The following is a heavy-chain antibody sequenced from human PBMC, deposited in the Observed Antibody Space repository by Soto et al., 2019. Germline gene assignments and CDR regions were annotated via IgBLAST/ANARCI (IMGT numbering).Heavy chain of an antibody. V-gene: IGHV4-61*01. J-gene: IGHJ6*02. CDR3: ASVGCSSTSCRTGYGMDV. D-gene: IGHD2-2*01. CDR2: IYYSGST. CDR1: GGSVSSGSYY. Sequence: PSETLSLTCTASGGSVSSGSYYWSWIRQPPGKGLEWIGYIYYSGSTNYNPSLKSRVTISVDTSKNQFSLKLSSVTAADTAMYYCASVGCSSTSCRTGYGMDVWGQGTTVTVSS.